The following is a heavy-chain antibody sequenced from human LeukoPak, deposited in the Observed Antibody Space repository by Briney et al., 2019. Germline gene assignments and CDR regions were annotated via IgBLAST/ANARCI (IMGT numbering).Heavy chain of an antibody. D-gene: IGHD6-6*01. CDR1: GGSISSTSHY. J-gene: IGHJ4*02. Sequence: PSETLSLTCTVSGGSISSTSHYWGWIRQPPGKGLEWIGSIYYSGSTYYNPSLKSRVTISVDTSKNQFSLKLSSMTAADTAVYYCAREWSSSSNNTFDYWGQGTQVTVSS. V-gene: IGHV4-39*02. CDR3: AREWSSSSNNTFDY. CDR2: IYYSGST.